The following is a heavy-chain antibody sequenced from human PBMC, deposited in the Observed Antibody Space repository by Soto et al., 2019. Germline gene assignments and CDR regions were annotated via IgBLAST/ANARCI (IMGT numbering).Heavy chain of an antibody. D-gene: IGHD3-22*01. Sequence: PSETLSLTCTVSGGSISSYYWSWIRQPPGKGLEWIGYIYYSGSTNYNPFLKSRVSISVDMSKNQFFLNLSSVIAADTAVYYCARVYDYYDSSGYSRWFDPWGQGTLVTVSS. J-gene: IGHJ5*02. CDR2: IYYSGST. V-gene: IGHV4-59*01. CDR3: ARVYDYYDSSGYSRWFDP. CDR1: GGSISSYY.